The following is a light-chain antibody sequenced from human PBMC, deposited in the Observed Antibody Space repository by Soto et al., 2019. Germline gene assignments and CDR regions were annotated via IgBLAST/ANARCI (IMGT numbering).Light chain of an antibody. V-gene: IGKV1-5*01. Sequence: DIQMTQSPSTLSASVGDRVTITCRASQSISSWLAWYQQKPGKAPKLLIFDASSLESGTPSRFSGRRSGTQFTLTISSLQPEDFATYYCLQHNSYPRTFGQGTKVDIK. CDR2: DAS. CDR1: QSISSW. J-gene: IGKJ1*01. CDR3: LQHNSYPRT.